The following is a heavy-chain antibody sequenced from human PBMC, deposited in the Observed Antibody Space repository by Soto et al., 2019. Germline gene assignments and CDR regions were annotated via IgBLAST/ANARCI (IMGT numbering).Heavy chain of an antibody. CDR2: IYYSGST. Sequence: QVQLRESGPGLVKPSEALYLTCTVSGGSISSYYWNWIRQPPGKGLEWIGYIYYSGSTNYNPSLKSRVTISVDTSKNQFSLKLSSVTAADTAVYYCARVLEDTGYSSGWYRWFDPWGQGTLVTVSS. V-gene: IGHV4-59*01. CDR3: ARVLEDTGYSSGWYRWFDP. D-gene: IGHD6-19*01. CDR1: GGSISSYY. J-gene: IGHJ5*02.